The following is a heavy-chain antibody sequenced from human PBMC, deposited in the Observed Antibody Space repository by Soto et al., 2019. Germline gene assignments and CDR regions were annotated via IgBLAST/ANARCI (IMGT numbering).Heavy chain of an antibody. CDR1: GFTFDNYG. D-gene: IGHD2-15*01. CDR2: ISYDGSKK. CDR3: AKDLDVVVVVTATRGLDV. J-gene: IGHJ6*02. Sequence: GGSLRLSCAASGFTFDNYGLHWVRQAPGKWLEWVAVISYDGSKKFYADSVTGRFTISRDNSKNTLYLQMNTLRVEDTAVYYCAKDLDVVVVVTATRGLDVWGQGTTVTVSS. V-gene: IGHV3-30*18.